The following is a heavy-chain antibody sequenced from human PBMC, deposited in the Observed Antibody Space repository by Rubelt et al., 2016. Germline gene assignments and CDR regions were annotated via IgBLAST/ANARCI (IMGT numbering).Heavy chain of an antibody. CDR3: VVRPPGY. J-gene: IGHJ4*02. CDR2: IRSDGVGT. CDR1: GFSRTKW. V-gene: IGHV3-74*01. D-gene: IGHD2-15*01. Sequence: EVQLVESGGGLVQPGGSLRLSCADSGFSRTKWMDWVRQGPGKGPVWVSRIRSDGVGTTYADSVTGRFTISRDNAKNTLYVQMNSLTDEDTGVDDWVVRPPGYWGQGIPVTVSS.